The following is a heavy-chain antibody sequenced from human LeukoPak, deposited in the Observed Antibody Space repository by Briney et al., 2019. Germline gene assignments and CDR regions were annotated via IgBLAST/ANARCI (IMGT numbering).Heavy chain of an antibody. CDR2: INHSGST. D-gene: IGHD6-6*01. Sequence: KPSETLSLTCAVYGGSFSGYYWSWIRQPPGKGLEWIGEINHSGSTNYNPSLKSRVTISVDTSKNQFSLKLSAVTAADTAVYYCARDRGQAHIDYWGQGTLVTVSS. CDR3: ARDRGQAHIDY. J-gene: IGHJ4*02. V-gene: IGHV4-34*01. CDR1: GGSFSGYY.